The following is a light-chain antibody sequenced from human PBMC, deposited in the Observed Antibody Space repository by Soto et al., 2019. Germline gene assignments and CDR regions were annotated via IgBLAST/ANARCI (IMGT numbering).Light chain of an antibody. CDR1: SSNIGAGYD. CDR2: GNS. J-gene: IGLJ2*01. V-gene: IGLV1-40*01. Sequence: QSVLTQPPSVSGAPGQRVTISCTGSSSNIGAGYDVHWYQQLPGTAPKLLIYGNSNRPSGVPDRFSGSKSGTSASLAITGLQAEDEAYYDCQSYDSSLSGSGGVFGGGTKLTVL. CDR3: QSYDSSLSGSGGV.